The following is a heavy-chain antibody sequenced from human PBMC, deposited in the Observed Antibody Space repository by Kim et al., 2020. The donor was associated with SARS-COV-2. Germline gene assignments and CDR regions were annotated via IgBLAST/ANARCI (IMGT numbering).Heavy chain of an antibody. D-gene: IGHD1-26*01. Sequence: GGSLRLSCAASGFTFSSYAMSWVRQAPGKGLEWVSAISGSGGSTYYADSVKGRFTISRDNSKNTLYLQMNSLRAEDTAVYYCAKDGFFGGSYLKAYWGQGTLVTVSS. V-gene: IGHV3-23*01. J-gene: IGHJ4*02. CDR1: GFTFSSYA. CDR3: AKDGFFGGSYLKAY. CDR2: ISGSGGST.